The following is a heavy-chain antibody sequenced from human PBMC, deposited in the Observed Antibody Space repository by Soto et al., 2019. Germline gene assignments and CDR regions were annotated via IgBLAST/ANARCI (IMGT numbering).Heavy chain of an antibody. CDR2: INSDGSST. J-gene: IGHJ5*02. Sequence: EVQLVESGGGLVQPGGSLRLSCAASGFTFSSYWMHWVRQAPGKGLVWVARINSDGSSTSYADSVKGRFTISRDNAKNTLYLQMNSLRAEDTAVYYCARLSYYYDSSGYYLPWCQGNLVTVSS. D-gene: IGHD3-22*01. CDR1: GFTFSSYW. CDR3: ARLSYYYDSSGYYLP. V-gene: IGHV3-74*01.